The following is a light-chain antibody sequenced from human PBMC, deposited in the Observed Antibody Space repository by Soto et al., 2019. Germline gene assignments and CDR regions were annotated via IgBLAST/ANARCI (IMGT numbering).Light chain of an antibody. Sequence: QSVLTQPPSAGGTPGQTVTISCTRTSSDIGAYDYVSWYQQHPGKVPKLMIYDVSKRPSRVPDRFSASKSCKTPSVTLPRLQAEDEADYYCSSHGGADNFYVCGTGTQVTVL. V-gene: IGLV2-8*01. CDR3: SSHGGADNFYV. CDR2: DVS. CDR1: SSDIGAYDY. J-gene: IGLJ1*01.